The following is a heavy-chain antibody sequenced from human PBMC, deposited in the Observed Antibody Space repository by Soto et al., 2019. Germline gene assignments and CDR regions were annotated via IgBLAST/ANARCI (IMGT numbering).Heavy chain of an antibody. CDR2: ISYDGSNK. J-gene: IGHJ6*02. D-gene: IGHD6-13*01. V-gene: IGHV3-30*04. CDR1: GFTFGDYA. Sequence: GVSLRLSCPASGFTFGDYAMSWVRQAPGKGLEWVAVISYDGSNKYYADSVKGRFTISRDNSKNTLYLQMNSLRAEDTAVYYCAKDRVGAAAGHYYYYYGMDVWGQGTTGAVS. CDR3: AKDRVGAAAGHYYYYYGMDV.